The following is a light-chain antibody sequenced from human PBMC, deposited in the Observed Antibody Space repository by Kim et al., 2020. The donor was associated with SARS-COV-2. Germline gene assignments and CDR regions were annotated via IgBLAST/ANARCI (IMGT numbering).Light chain of an antibody. J-gene: IGKJ4*01. CDR1: QSISSW. CDR2: KAS. Sequence: ASAGDRVTITCRASQSISSWLAWYQQKPGKAPNLLIYKASTLESGVPSRFSGSGSGTEFTLTISSLQPDDFATYYCQQYNSSPLTFGGGTKVDIK. CDR3: QQYNSSPLT. V-gene: IGKV1-5*03.